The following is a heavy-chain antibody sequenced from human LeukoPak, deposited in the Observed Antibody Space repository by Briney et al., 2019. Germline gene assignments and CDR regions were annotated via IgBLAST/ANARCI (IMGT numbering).Heavy chain of an antibody. Sequence: ASVKVSCKASGYTFTSYDINWVRQATGQGLEWMGWMNPNSDNTGYAQKFQGRVTMTRNTSISTAYMELSSLRSDDTAVYYCARGILYGSGSYRTVWGQGTLVTVSS. CDR1: GYTFTSYD. D-gene: IGHD3-10*01. V-gene: IGHV1-8*01. J-gene: IGHJ1*01. CDR2: MNPNSDNT. CDR3: ARGILYGSGSYRTV.